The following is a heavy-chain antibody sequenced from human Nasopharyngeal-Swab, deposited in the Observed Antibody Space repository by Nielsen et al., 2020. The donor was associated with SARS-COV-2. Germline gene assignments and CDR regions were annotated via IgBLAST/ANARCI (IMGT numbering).Heavy chain of an antibody. CDR3: ARGYYDILTGYYKSFNFDY. V-gene: IGHV4-34*01. CDR2: INHSGST. Sequence: WIRQPPGKGLEWIGEINHSGSTNYNPSFKSRVAISVDTSKNQFSLKLSSVTAADTAVYYCARGYYDILTGYYKSFNFDYWGQGTLVTVSS. J-gene: IGHJ4*02. D-gene: IGHD3-9*01.